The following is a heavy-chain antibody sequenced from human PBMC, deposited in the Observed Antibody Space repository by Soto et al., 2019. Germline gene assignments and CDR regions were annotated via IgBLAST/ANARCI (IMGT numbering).Heavy chain of an antibody. D-gene: IGHD3-10*01. CDR3: ARERTGFGELISSGGMDV. V-gene: IGHV1-2*04. Sequence: ASVKVSCKASGYTFTGYYMHWVRQAPGQGLEWMGWINPNSGGTNYAQKFQGWVTMTRDTSISTAYMELSRLRSDDTAVYYCARERTGFGELISSGGMDVWGQGTTVTVSS. J-gene: IGHJ6*02. CDR2: INPNSGGT. CDR1: GYTFTGYY.